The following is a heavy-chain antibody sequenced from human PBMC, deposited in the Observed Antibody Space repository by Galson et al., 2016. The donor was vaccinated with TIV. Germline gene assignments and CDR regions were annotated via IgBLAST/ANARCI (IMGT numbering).Heavy chain of an antibody. V-gene: IGHV3-21*01. J-gene: IGHJ4*02. CDR1: GFTFSSLS. Sequence: SLRLSCAASGFTFSSLSMHWVRQAPGKGLEWVSSIGNTGSFKHYPDSLKGQFTISRDNAENSVFLQMNSLRAEDTAVYYCARDHPQGWGFDCWGQGTLVTVSS. CDR3: ARDHPQGWGFDC. D-gene: IGHD3-16*01. CDR2: IGNTGSFK.